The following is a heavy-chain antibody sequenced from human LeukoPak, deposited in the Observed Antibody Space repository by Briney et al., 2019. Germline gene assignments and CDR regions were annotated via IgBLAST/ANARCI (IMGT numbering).Heavy chain of an antibody. Sequence: PGGSLRLSCAASGFTFSSYSMNWVRQAPGKGLEWVSSISSSSSYIYYADSVKGRFTISRDNAKNSLYLQMNSLRAEDAAVYYCAKGGGYSYGYTDYWGQGTLVTVSS. J-gene: IGHJ4*02. CDR2: ISSSSSYI. V-gene: IGHV3-21*01. CDR1: GFTFSSYS. D-gene: IGHD5-18*01. CDR3: AKGGGYSYGYTDY.